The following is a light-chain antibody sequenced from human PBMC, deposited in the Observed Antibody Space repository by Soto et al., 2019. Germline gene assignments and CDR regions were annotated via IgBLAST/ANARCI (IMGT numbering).Light chain of an antibody. CDR2: DAS. V-gene: IGKV1-33*01. CDR1: QDIANY. CDR3: QQYDNLPLT. Sequence: DIQMAQSLSSLASSLGASVTITCPASQDIANYLNWYQQKPGRAPKFLIYDASNLETGVPSRFSGSGSGTDFTLTISSLQPEDIATYYCQQYDNLPLTFGGGTKVDIK. J-gene: IGKJ4*01.